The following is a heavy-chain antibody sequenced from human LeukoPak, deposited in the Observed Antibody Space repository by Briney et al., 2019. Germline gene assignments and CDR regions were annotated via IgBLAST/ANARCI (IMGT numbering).Heavy chain of an antibody. Sequence: GGSLRLSCAASGFTFSSYAMSWVRQAPGKGLEWASTISGSGGSTYYADSVKGWFTISRDNSKNTLYLQMNSLRAEDTAVYYCAKDQAPTEQGSSGWSNWGQGTLVTVSS. CDR1: GFTFSSYA. J-gene: IGHJ4*02. CDR2: ISGSGGST. V-gene: IGHV3-23*01. D-gene: IGHD6-19*01. CDR3: AKDQAPTEQGSSGWSN.